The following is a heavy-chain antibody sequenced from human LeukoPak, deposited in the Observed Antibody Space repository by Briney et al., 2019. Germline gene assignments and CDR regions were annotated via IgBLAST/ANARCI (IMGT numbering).Heavy chain of an antibody. CDR1: GGTFSSYA. CDR3: ASQYYGAGSYSWFDP. V-gene: IGHV1-69*13. CDR2: IIPIFGTA. D-gene: IGHD3-10*01. Sequence: VASVKVSCKASGGTFSSYAISWVRQAPGQGLEWMGGIIPIFGTANYAQKFQGRVTITADESTSTAYMELSSLRSEDTAVYYCASQYYGAGSYSWFDPWGQGTLVTVSS. J-gene: IGHJ5*02.